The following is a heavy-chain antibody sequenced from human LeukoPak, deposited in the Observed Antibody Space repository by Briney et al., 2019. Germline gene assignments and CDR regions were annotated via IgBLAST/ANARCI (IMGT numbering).Heavy chain of an antibody. D-gene: IGHD2-8*02. J-gene: IGHJ4*02. Sequence: GGSLRLSCAASGFNFITYSMNWVRQAPGKGLEWVSYISTSSSTIYYADSVKGRFTISRDNAKNSLYLQMSSLRAEDTAVYYCAIDVYGWELLDYWGQGTLVTVS. CDR2: ISTSSSTI. CDR3: AIDVYGWELLDY. V-gene: IGHV3-48*01. CDR1: GFNFITYS.